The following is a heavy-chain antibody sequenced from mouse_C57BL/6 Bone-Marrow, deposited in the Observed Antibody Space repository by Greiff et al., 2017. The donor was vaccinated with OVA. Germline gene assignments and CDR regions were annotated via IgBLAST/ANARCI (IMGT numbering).Heavy chain of an antibody. Sequence: QVQLKQPGAELVKPGASVKLSCKASGYTFTSYWMHWVKQRPGRGLEWIGRIDPNSGGTKYNEKFKSKATLTVDKPSSTAYMQLSSLTSEDSAVYYCARGGSNYEGAMDYWGQGTSVTVSS. CDR3: ARGGSNYEGAMDY. D-gene: IGHD2-5*01. J-gene: IGHJ4*01. V-gene: IGHV1-72*01. CDR2: IDPNSGGT. CDR1: GYTFTSYW.